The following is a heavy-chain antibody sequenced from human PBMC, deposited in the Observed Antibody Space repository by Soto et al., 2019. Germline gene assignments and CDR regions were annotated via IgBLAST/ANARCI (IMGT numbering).Heavy chain of an antibody. D-gene: IGHD3-22*01. V-gene: IGHV4-30-2*01. CDR3: ARGTPLFYDSSGLTRPANWFDT. CDR1: GGSISSGGYS. J-gene: IGHJ5*02. Sequence: PSETLSLTCAVSGGSISSGGYSWSWIRQPPGKGLEWIGYIYHSGSTYYNPSLKSRVTISVDRSKNQFSLKLSSVTAADTAVYYCARGTPLFYDSSGLTRPANWFDTWGQGTLVTVSS. CDR2: IYHSGST.